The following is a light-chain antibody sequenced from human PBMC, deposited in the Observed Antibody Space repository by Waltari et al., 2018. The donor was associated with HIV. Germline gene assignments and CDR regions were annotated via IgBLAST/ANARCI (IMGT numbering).Light chain of an antibody. CDR3: QSCDSSLGVWV. J-gene: IGLJ3*02. CDR1: SSTNRAGYD. Sequence: QSVLTQPPSVSGAPGQRVTTCSTVNSSTNRAGYDVDWYQQLPGTAPKLLIYCNNHRPSGVPDRFSGSKSGTSASLAITGLQAEDEADYYCQSCDSSLGVWVFGGGTKLTVL. V-gene: IGLV1-40*01. CDR2: CNN.